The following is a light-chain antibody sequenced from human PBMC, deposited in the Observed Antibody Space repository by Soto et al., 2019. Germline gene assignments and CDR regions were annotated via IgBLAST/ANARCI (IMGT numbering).Light chain of an antibody. CDR3: QQSYSIPYT. CDR2: DAS. J-gene: IGKJ2*01. CDR1: QSISSY. V-gene: IGKV1-39*01. Sequence: DIQMTQSPSSLSTSVGDRVTITCRASQSISSYLNWYQQKPGKAPNLLIYDASSLQSGVPSRFSGSGSGTDFTLTISSLQPEDFATYYCQQSYSIPYTFGQGTKLDIK.